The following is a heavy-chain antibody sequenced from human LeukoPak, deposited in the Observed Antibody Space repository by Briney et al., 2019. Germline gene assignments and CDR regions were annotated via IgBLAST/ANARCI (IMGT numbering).Heavy chain of an antibody. CDR1: GFTFSSYS. D-gene: IGHD4-11*01. J-gene: IGHJ6*03. Sequence: GGSLRLSCAASGFTFSSYSMNWVRQAPGKGLEWVSYISSSSSTIYYADSVKGRFTISRDNAKNSLYLQMNSLRAEDTAVYYCARVRLTTDPYYYYYMDVWGKGTTVTVSS. CDR2: ISSSSSTI. CDR3: ARVRLTTDPYYYYYMDV. V-gene: IGHV3-48*01.